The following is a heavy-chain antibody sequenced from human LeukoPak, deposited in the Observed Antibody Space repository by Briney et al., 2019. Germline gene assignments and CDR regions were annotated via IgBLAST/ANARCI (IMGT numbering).Heavy chain of an antibody. V-gene: IGHV3-74*01. Sequence: WGSLRLSCAASGFTFSSSWMHWVRQAPGKGLIWVSRVNGDGTGTIYADSVKGRFTISRDNAKNTLYLQMNSLRAEDTAVYYCARYADGIFYWGQGTLVTVSS. CDR3: ARYADGIFY. D-gene: IGHD1-14*01. CDR1: GFTFSSSW. J-gene: IGHJ4*02. CDR2: VNGDGTGT.